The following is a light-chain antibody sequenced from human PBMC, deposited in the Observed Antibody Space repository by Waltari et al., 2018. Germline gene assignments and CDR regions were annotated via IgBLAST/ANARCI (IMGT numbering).Light chain of an antibody. CDR2: WAS. V-gene: IGKV4-1*01. CDR1: QNILYSSNNKNY. J-gene: IGKJ1*01. CDR3: QQHYSTPRT. Sequence: DIVMTQSPESMAVSLGERATINCKYSQNILYSSNNKNYLACYQLKPGQAPKLLFYWASTRESGVPDRFSGSGSGTEFTLTINSLQAEDVAVYYCQQHYSTPRTFGQGTKVEIK.